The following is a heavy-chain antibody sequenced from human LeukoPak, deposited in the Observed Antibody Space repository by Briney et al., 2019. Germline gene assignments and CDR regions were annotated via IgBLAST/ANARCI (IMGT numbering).Heavy chain of an antibody. D-gene: IGHD6-13*01. CDR3: ARESGGGQQLVIDY. J-gene: IGHJ4*02. V-gene: IGHV4-39*07. Sequence: SGTLSLTCTVSGGSISSSSYYWGWIRQPPGKGLEWIGSIYYSGSTYYNPSLKSRVTISVDTSKNQFSLKLSSVTAADTAVYYCARESGGGQQLVIDYWGQGTLVTVSS. CDR2: IYYSGST. CDR1: GGSISSSSYY.